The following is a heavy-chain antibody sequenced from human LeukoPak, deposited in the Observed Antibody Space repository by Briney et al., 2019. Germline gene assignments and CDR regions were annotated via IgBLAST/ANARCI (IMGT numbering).Heavy chain of an antibody. CDR1: GYTFTSYY. Sequence: GASVTLSCKASGYTFTSYYMHWVRQAPGQGLEWMGMINPTGGSTTYAQKFQGRVTMTRDASTSTVYMELSSLRSEDTAVYYCTRSQYYGMDVWGQGTTVTVSS. CDR3: TRSQYYGMDV. CDR2: INPTGGST. V-gene: IGHV1-46*01. J-gene: IGHJ6*02.